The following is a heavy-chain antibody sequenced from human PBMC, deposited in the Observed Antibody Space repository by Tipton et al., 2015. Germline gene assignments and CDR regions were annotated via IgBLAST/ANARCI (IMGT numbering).Heavy chain of an antibody. D-gene: IGHD6-19*01. CDR3: AKEPPITVAGSQAWFDP. J-gene: IGHJ5*02. CDR1: GFTFSSFG. CDR2: ISGSGGYT. V-gene: IGHV3-23*01. Sequence: GSLRLSCAASGFTFSSFGMSWVRQVPGKGLEWVSAISGSGGYTYYADSVKDRFIISRDNSKNTLYLQMYSLRAEDTALYYCAKEPPITVAGSQAWFDPWGQGTLVNVSS.